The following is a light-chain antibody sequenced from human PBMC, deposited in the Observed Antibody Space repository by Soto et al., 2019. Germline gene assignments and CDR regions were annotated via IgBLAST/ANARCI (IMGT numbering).Light chain of an antibody. V-gene: IGLV1-44*01. Sequence: QSVLTQPPSASGTPRQRVTISCSGSSSNIGSNAVNWYQQFPGTAPKLLIYTDNQRPSGVPDRFSGSKSGTSASLAISGLQSEDEADYFCAAWDGSLNAYVFGTGTKVTVL. CDR2: TDN. CDR1: SSNIGSNA. CDR3: AAWDGSLNAYV. J-gene: IGLJ1*01.